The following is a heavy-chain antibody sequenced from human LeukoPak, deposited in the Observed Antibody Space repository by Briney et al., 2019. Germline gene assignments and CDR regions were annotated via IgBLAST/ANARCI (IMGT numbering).Heavy chain of an antibody. D-gene: IGHD6-13*01. Sequence: SETLSLTCAVYGGSFSGYYWSWIRQPPGKGLEWIGEINHSGSTNYNPSLKSRVTISVDTSKNQFSLKLSSVTAADTAVYYCARLRGYSSSWYAPLGYWGQGTLVTVSS. CDR3: ARLRGYSSSWYAPLGY. CDR2: INHSGST. CDR1: GGSFSGYY. V-gene: IGHV4-34*01. J-gene: IGHJ4*02.